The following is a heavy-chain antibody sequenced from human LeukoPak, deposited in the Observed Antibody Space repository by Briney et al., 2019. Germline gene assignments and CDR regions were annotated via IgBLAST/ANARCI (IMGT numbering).Heavy chain of an antibody. D-gene: IGHD3-10*01. CDR1: GGSISNYY. CDR3: ARHYYGSGSYSVDFDY. Sequence: PSETLSLTCTVSGGSISNYYWSWTRQPPGKGLEWIGVISYSGSTNYNPSLKSRVTISVDTSKSQFSLKLGSVTAADTAVYYCARHYYGSGSYSVDFDYWGQGTLVTVSS. V-gene: IGHV4-59*08. CDR2: ISYSGST. J-gene: IGHJ4*02.